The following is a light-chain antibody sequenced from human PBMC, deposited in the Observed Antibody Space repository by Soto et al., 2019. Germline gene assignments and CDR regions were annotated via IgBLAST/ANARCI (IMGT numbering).Light chain of an antibody. CDR2: GAS. CDR1: QSVSSN. V-gene: IGKV3-15*01. Sequence: EIVMTQSPATLSVSPGERATLSCRASQSVSSNLAWYQQKPGQAPRLLIYGASTRATGIPARFSGSGSGTEFTLTISSLQSEDFAVYYCQQYNNWPPCTFCQGTKVEIK. J-gene: IGKJ1*01. CDR3: QQYNNWPPCT.